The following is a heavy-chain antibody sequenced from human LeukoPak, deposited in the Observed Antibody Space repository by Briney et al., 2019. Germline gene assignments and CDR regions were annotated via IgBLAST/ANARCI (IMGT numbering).Heavy chain of an antibody. V-gene: IGHV1-69*01. Sequence: SVKVSCKASGGTFSSYAISWVRQAPEQGLEWMGGIIPIFGTANYAQKFQGRVTITADESTSTAYMELSSLRSEDTAVYYCARCPGLRYFDWLHNWFDPWGQGTLVTVSS. D-gene: IGHD3-9*01. J-gene: IGHJ5*02. CDR3: ARCPGLRYFDWLHNWFDP. CDR2: IIPIFGTA. CDR1: GGTFSSYA.